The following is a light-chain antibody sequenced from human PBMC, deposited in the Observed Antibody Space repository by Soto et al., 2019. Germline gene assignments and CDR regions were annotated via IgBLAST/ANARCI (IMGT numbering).Light chain of an antibody. V-gene: IGKV1-39*01. Sequence: DIQMTQSPSSLSASVGDRVIITCRASQTIYTHLNWYQQKPGKAPKLLISATSFLQSGVPSRFSGSGSGTDFTLTINSLEPEDFATYYCQQSSGSPITFGQGTRLEIK. CDR3: QQSSGSPIT. CDR2: ATS. CDR1: QTIYTH. J-gene: IGKJ5*01.